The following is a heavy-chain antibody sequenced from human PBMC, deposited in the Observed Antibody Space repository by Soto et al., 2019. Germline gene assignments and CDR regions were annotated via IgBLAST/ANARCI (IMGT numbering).Heavy chain of an antibody. CDR1: GFTLSSYA. CDR3: ARANAPTYYYYYGMDV. J-gene: IGHJ6*02. V-gene: IGHV3-30-3*01. CDR2: ISYDGSNK. Sequence: GXSLRLSFAASGFTLSSYAMHWFRQAPVNGLEWVAVISYDGSNKYYADSVKGRFTISRDNSKSTLYLQMNSLRAEDTAVYYCARANAPTYYYYYGMDVWGQGTTVTVSS. D-gene: IGHD7-27*01.